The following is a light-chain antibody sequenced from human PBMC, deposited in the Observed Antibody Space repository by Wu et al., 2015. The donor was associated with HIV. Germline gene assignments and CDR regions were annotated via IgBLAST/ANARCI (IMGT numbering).Light chain of an antibody. CDR3: QQRGNWPLFS. CDR1: QSVGSY. J-gene: IGKJ3*01. Sequence: EIVLTQSPATLSLSPGERATLSCRASQSVGSYLAWYQKKPGQAPRLLIYNASDRATGIPARFSGSGSGTDFTLTISSLEPEDFAVYYCQQRGNWPLFSFGPGPKWISN. V-gene: IGKV3-11*01. CDR2: NAS.